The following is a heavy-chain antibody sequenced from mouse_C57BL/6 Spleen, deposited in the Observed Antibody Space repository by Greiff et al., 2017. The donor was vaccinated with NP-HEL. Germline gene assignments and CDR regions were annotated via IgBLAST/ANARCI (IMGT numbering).Heavy chain of an antibody. J-gene: IGHJ3*01. V-gene: IGHV1-81*01. CDR1: GYTFTSYG. CDR3: ANWDWFAY. Sequence: VQRVESGAELARPGASVKLSCKASGYTFTSYGISWVKQRTGQGLEWIGEIYPRRGNTYYNEKFKGKATLTADKSSSTAYMELRSLTSEDSAVYFCANWDWFAYWGQGTLVTVSA. D-gene: IGHD4-1*01. CDR2: IYPRRGNT.